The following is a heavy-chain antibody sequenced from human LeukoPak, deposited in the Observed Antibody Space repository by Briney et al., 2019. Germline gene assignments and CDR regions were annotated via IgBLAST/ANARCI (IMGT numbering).Heavy chain of an antibody. CDR2: INPNSGGT. CDR3: ARSPRGPSGWYSSGCADY. D-gene: IGHD6-19*01. J-gene: IGHJ4*02. V-gene: IGHV1-2*02. CDR1: GYTFTGYY. Sequence: ASVKVSCKASGYTFTGYYMHWVRQAPGQGLEWMGWINPNSGGTNYAQKFQGRVTMTRDTSIGTAYMELSRLRSDDTAVYYCARSPRGPSGWYSSGCADYWGQGTLVTVSS.